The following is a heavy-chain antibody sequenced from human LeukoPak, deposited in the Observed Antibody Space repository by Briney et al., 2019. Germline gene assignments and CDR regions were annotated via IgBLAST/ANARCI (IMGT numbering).Heavy chain of an antibody. CDR3: ARVPRLPIVFSGVHYYMDV. CDR2: TYYSGST. CDR1: GGSISSYY. J-gene: IGHJ6*03. V-gene: IGHV4-59*01. D-gene: IGHD2-15*01. Sequence: SETLSLTCTVSGGSISSYYWSWIRQPPGKGLEWIGYTYYSGSTNYNPSLKSRVTISVDTSKNQFSLKLSSVTAADTAVYYCARVPRLPIVFSGVHYYMDVWGKGTTVTVSS.